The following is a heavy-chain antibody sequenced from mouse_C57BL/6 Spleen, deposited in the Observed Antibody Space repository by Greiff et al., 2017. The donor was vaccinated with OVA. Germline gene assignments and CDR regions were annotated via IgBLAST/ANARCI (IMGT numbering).Heavy chain of an antibody. Sequence: QVQLKQSGADLARPGASVKMSCKASGYTFTSYTMHWVKQRPGQGLEWIGYINPSSGYTKYNQKFKDKATLTADKSSSTAYMQLSSLTSEDSAVYYCAKTVVATNYFDYWGQGTTLTVSS. J-gene: IGHJ2*01. CDR2: INPSSGYT. D-gene: IGHD1-1*01. V-gene: IGHV1-4*01. CDR3: AKTVVATNYFDY. CDR1: GYTFTSYT.